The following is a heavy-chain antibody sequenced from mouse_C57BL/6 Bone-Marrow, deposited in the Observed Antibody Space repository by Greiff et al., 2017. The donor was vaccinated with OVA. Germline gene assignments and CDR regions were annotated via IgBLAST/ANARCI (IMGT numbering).Heavy chain of an antibody. CDR2: IYPGDGDT. J-gene: IGHJ1*03. V-gene: IGHV1-82*01. CDR1: GYAFSSSW. CDR3: ASDSTGVDRWYFDV. Sequence: LVQSGPELVKPGASVKISCKASGYAFSSSWMNWVKQRPGQGLEWIGRIYPGDGDTNYNGKFKGKATLTADKSSSTAYMQLSSLTSEDSAVYFCASDSTGVDRWYFDVWGTGTTVTVSS. D-gene: IGHD1-1*01.